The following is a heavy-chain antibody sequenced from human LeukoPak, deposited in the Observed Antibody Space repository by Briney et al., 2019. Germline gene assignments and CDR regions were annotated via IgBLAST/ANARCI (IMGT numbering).Heavy chain of an antibody. V-gene: IGHV4-59*08. CDR1: GGSLSSYY. D-gene: IGHD3-16*01. Sequence: PSETLSLSCTVSGGSLSSYYWSWIRQPPGKGLEWIGYIYYSGSTDYNPSLKSRVTISVDTSKNQLSLKLSSVTAADTAIYYCAGHWGAHYDYWGQGTLVTVSS. CDR2: IYYSGST. J-gene: IGHJ4*02. CDR3: AGHWGAHYDY.